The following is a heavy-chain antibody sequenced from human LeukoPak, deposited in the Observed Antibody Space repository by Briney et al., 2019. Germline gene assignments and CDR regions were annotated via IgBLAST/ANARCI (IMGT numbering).Heavy chain of an antibody. D-gene: IGHD4-23*01. CDR1: GFTFSSYS. V-gene: IGHV3-21*01. CDR3: ARDYGGNSDFDY. Sequence: GGSLRLSCAASGFTFSSYSMNWVGQAPGKGLEWVSSISSSSSYIYYADSVKGRFTISRDNAKNSLYLQMNSLRAEDTAVYYCARDYGGNSDFDYWGQGALVTVSS. CDR2: ISSSSSYI. J-gene: IGHJ4*02.